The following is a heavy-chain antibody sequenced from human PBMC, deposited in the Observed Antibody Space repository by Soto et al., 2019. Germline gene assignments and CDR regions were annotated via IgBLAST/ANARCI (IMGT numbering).Heavy chain of an antibody. J-gene: IGHJ4*02. D-gene: IGHD4-17*01. Sequence: GGSLRLSCAASGFTFSSYGMHWVRQAPGKGLEWVAVISYDGSNKYYADSVKGRFTISRDNSKNTLYLQMNSLRAEDTAVYYCAKWEDYGDHGVDYWGQGTLVTVSS. CDR3: AKWEDYGDHGVDY. V-gene: IGHV3-30*18. CDR1: GFTFSSYG. CDR2: ISYDGSNK.